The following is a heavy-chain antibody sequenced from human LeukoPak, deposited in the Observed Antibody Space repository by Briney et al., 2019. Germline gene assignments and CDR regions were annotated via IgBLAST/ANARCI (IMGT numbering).Heavy chain of an antibody. CDR3: AKDLGKVGWPFDY. J-gene: IGHJ4*02. D-gene: IGHD6-19*01. Sequence: ASVKVSCKVSGYTLTELSMHWVRQAPVKGLEWMGGFDPEDGETIYAQKFQGRVTMTEDTSTDTAYMELSSLRSEDTAVYYCAKDLGKVGWPFDYWGQGTLVTVSS. CDR2: FDPEDGET. V-gene: IGHV1-24*01. CDR1: GYTLTELS.